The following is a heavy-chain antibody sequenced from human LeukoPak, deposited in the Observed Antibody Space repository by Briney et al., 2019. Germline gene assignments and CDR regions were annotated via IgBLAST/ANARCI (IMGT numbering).Heavy chain of an antibody. Sequence: PSETLSLTCAVYGGSFSGYYWSWIRQPPGKGLEWIGEINHSGSTNYNPSLKSRVTISVDTSKNQFSLKLSSVTAAATAVYYCARRYCSSTSCYSNWFDPWGQGTLVTVSS. V-gene: IGHV4-34*01. D-gene: IGHD2-2*01. CDR1: GGSFSGYY. J-gene: IGHJ5*02. CDR2: INHSGST. CDR3: ARRYCSSTSCYSNWFDP.